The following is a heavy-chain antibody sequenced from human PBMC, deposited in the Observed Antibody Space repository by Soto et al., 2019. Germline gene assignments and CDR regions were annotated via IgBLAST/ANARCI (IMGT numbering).Heavy chain of an antibody. Sequence: GGSLRLSCAASGFSFSSAWMSWVRQTPEKGLEWVGRIKSKSDGGTTDYAAPVKGRFTISRDDSENTLYLQMNSLKTEDTAVYYCARDLTREGDYYDRSGYYLDYWGQGTRVTVS. V-gene: IGHV3-15*01. CDR3: ARDLTREGDYYDRSGYYLDY. J-gene: IGHJ4*02. D-gene: IGHD3-22*01. CDR2: IKSKSDGGTT. CDR1: GFSFSSAW.